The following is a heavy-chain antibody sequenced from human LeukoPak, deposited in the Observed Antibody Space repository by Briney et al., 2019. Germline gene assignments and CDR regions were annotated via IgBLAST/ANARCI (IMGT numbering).Heavy chain of an antibody. V-gene: IGHV3-23*03. CDR3: ARGGGYYGIDY. D-gene: IGHD4-17*01. J-gene: IGHJ4*02. CDR2: VYADGAT. CDR1: TFTFRTFA. Sequence: PGGSLRLSCAASTFTFRTFAMHWVRQAPGKGLEWVSVVYADGATYYADSVKGRFTVSRDNSKNTLYLQMNGLRAEDTAVYFCARGGGYYGIDYWGQGTLVTVSS.